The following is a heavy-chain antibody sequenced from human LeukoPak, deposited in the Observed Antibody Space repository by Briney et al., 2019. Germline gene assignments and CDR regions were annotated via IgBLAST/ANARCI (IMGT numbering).Heavy chain of an antibody. CDR1: GFTFSSYG. J-gene: IGHJ4*02. CDR2: IWYDGSNK. D-gene: IGHD3-16*01. CDR3: ARNPLGEYYFDY. V-gene: IGHV3-33*01. Sequence: PGGSLRLSCAASGFTFSSYGMHWVRQAPGKGLEWVAVIWYDGSNKYYADSVKGRFTISRDNSKNTVYLQMNSLRDEDTAVYYCARNPLGEYYFDYWGQGTLVTVSS.